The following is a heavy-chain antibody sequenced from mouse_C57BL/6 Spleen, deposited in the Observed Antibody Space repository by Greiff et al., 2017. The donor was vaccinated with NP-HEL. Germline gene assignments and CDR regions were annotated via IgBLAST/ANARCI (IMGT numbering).Heavy chain of an antibody. CDR2: IDPEDGET. D-gene: IGHD1-1*01. CDR3: AGGDYYGSSHYYAMDY. V-gene: IGHV14-2*01. Sequence: EVQLQQSGAELVKPGASVKLSCTASGFNIKDYYMHWVKQRTEQGLAWIGRIDPEDGETKYVPKFQGKATITADTSSNTAYLQLSSLTSEDTAVYYCAGGDYYGSSHYYAMDYWGQGTSVTVSS. J-gene: IGHJ4*01. CDR1: GFNIKDYY.